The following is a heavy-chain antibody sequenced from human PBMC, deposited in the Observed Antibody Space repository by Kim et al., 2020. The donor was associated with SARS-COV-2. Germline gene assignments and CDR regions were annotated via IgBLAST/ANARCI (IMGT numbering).Heavy chain of an antibody. V-gene: IGHV1-69*13. CDR2: IIPIFGTA. CDR3: STYYYDSSGSKYFDY. D-gene: IGHD3-22*01. CDR1: GGTFSSYA. J-gene: IGHJ4*02. Sequence: SVQVSCKASGGTFSSYAISWVRQAPGQGLEWMGGIIPIFGTANYAQKFQGRVTITADESTSTAYMELSSLRSEDTAVYYCSTYYYDSSGSKYFDYWGRG.